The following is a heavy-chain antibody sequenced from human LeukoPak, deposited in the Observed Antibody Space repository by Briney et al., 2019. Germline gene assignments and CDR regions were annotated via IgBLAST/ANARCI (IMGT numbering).Heavy chain of an antibody. V-gene: IGHV4-39*07. CDR2: IYYSGST. J-gene: IGHJ6*03. Sequence: SETLSLTCTVSGASISSTTYYWGWIRQPPRKGLEWIASIYYSGSTYYNPSLKSRVTISVDTSKNQFSLKLSSVTAADTAVYYCARGEPAARGYYYYYYMDVWGKGTTVTISS. CDR3: ARGEPAARGYYYYYYMDV. CDR1: GASISSTTYY. D-gene: IGHD2-2*01.